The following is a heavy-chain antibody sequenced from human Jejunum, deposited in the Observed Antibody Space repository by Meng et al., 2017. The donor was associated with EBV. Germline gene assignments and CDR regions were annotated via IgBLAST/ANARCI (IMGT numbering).Heavy chain of an antibody. Sequence: QVQLVQSGSELKKPGASVKVSCKASGYTFTSSGINWVRQAPGQGLEWMGWINTNTGYPTYAQGFTGRFVFSLDMSVTTIYLQISSLEAEDTAIYYCARAVVGSTSLDYWGQGTLVTVSS. D-gene: IGHD1-26*01. V-gene: IGHV7-4-1*02. CDR3: ARAVVGSTSLDY. CDR2: INTNTGYP. J-gene: IGHJ4*02. CDR1: GYTFTSSG.